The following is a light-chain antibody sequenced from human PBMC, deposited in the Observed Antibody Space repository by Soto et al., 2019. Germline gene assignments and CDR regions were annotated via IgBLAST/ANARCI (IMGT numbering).Light chain of an antibody. CDR1: QSVSSAY. J-gene: IGKJ4*01. V-gene: IGKV3-20*01. CDR3: QQYNDWPLT. CDR2: GTS. Sequence: EILLTQSPGTLSLSPGQRATLSCRASQSVSSAYLAWYQQRRGQAPRLLIFGTSRRATGIPDRFSGSGSGTDFTLTISRLEPEDFAVYYCQQYNDWPLTFGGGTKVEIK.